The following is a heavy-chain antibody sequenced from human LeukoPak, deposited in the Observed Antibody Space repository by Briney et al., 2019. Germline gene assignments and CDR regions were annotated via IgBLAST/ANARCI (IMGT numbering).Heavy chain of an antibody. CDR1: GYTFTSYY. V-gene: IGHV1-46*01. CDR3: ARYARDSSSWYYFGY. J-gene: IGHJ4*02. CDR2: INPSGGST. Sequence: ASVKVSCKASGYTFTSYYMHWVRQAPGQGLEWMGIINPSGGSTSYAQKFQGRVTISVDTSKNQFSLKLSSVTAADTAVYYCARYARDSSSWYYFGYWGQGTLVTVSS. D-gene: IGHD6-13*01.